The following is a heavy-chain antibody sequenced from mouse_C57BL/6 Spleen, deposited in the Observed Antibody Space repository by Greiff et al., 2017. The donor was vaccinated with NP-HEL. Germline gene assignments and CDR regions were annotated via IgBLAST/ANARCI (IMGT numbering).Heavy chain of an antibody. Sequence: EVKLEESGGGLVKPGGSLKLSCAASGFTFSDYGMHWVRQAPEKGLEWVAYISSGSSTIYYADTVKGRFTISRDNAKHTLFLQMTSLRSEDTAMYYCGREELRLPAWFAYWGQGTLVTVSA. CDR3: GREELRLPAWFAY. CDR1: GFTFSDYG. V-gene: IGHV5-17*01. CDR2: ISSGSSTI. D-gene: IGHD3-2*02. J-gene: IGHJ3*01.